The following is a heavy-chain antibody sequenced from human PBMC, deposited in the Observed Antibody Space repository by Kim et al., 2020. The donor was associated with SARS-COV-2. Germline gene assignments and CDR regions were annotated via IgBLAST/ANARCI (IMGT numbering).Heavy chain of an antibody. J-gene: IGHJ4*02. Sequence: IGGSTYYADSVKGRFTISRDNSKNTLYLQMNSLRAEDTAVYYCSTSGGDYWGQGTLVTVSS. CDR2: IGGST. V-gene: IGHV3-23*01. CDR3: STSGGDY. D-gene: IGHD2-2*01.